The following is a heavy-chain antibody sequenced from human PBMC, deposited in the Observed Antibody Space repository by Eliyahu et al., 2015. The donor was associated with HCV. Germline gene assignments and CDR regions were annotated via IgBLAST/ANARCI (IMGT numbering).Heavy chain of an antibody. CDR3: ASGGGGIAVSGTGGWFDP. J-gene: IGHJ5*02. V-gene: IGHV4-59*01. CDR2: IHYSGST. CDR1: GXXIXSYS. Sequence: QVQLQESGPGLVKPSETLSLTXTXXGXXIXSYSWSWIRQPPGKGLEWIAYIHYSGSTNSNPSLKSRVTISVDTSKNQFSLKLSSVTAADTAVYYCASGGGGIAVSGTGGWFDPWGQGTLVTVSS. D-gene: IGHD6-19*01.